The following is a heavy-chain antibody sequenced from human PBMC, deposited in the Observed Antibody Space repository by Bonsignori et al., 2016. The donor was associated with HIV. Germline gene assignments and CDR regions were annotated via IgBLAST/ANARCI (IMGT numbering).Heavy chain of an antibody. D-gene: IGHD3-9*01. V-gene: IGHV3-48*02. Sequence: GGSLRLSCAASGFSFSTYSMNWVRQAPGKGLEWVSYISGTSSTIYYADSVKGRFTISRDNAKNSLYLQMNSLRDEDTAVYYCAREGQDYDILTGFDAVDIWGQGTMVTVSS. J-gene: IGHJ3*02. CDR3: AREGQDYDILTGFDAVDI. CDR2: ISGTSSTI. CDR1: GFSFSTYS.